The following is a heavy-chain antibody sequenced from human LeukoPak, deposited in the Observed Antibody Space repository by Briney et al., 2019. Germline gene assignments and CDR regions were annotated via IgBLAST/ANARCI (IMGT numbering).Heavy chain of an antibody. J-gene: IGHJ4*02. V-gene: IGHV4-4*07. Sequence: SETLSLTCTVSGDSISSYYWSWIRQPAGKGLEWIGRIYTSGSTNYNPSLKSRVTISVDTSKNQFSLKLSSVTAADTAVYYCASGMTYYYDSSGYYPTGYFDYWGQGTLVTVSS. CDR1: GDSISSYY. D-gene: IGHD3-22*01. CDR3: ASGMTYYYDSSGYYPTGYFDY. CDR2: IYTSGST.